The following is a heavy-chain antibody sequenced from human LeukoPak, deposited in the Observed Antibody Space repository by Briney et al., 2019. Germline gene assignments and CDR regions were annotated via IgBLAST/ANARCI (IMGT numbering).Heavy chain of an antibody. V-gene: IGHV1-69*13. CDR3: ARGLGGYNYYGMDV. D-gene: IGHD3-10*01. CDR1: GGTFSSYA. CDR2: VIPIFGTA. J-gene: IGHJ6*02. Sequence: SVKVSCKATGGTFSSYAISWVRQAPGRGLEWMGGVIPIFGTANFAQKFQGRVTTTADESTSTAYMELSSLRSEDTAVYYCARGLGGYNYYGMDVWGQGTTVTVSS.